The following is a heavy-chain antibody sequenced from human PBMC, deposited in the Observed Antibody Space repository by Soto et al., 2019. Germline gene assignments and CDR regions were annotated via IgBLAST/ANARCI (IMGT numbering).Heavy chain of an antibody. CDR1: EFAFITYA. D-gene: IGHD6-6*01. J-gene: IGHJ5*02. V-gene: IGHV3-23*01. Sequence: WGSLRLSCAASEFAFITYAMTCCRQAPGRWLQWVATISDSGDLTYYADSVKGRFTISRDNSKNTLYLQMNSLRAEDTAVYYCAKHEQLVANWFDPWGQGTLVTVSS. CDR3: AKHEQLVANWFDP. CDR2: ISDSGDLT.